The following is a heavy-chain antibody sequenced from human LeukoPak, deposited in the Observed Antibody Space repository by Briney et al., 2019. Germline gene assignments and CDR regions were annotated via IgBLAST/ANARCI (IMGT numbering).Heavy chain of an antibody. V-gene: IGHV1-2*02. CDR3: ARSFYDSSGPYAFDI. D-gene: IGHD3-22*01. Sequence: ASVKVSCKASGYTFTGHYMHWVRQAPGQGLEWMGWITPNSGGTKFAQQFQGRVTMTRDTSISTAYMELSSLRSDDTAVYYCARSFYDSSGPYAFDIWGQGTMVTVSS. CDR1: GYTFTGHY. J-gene: IGHJ3*02. CDR2: ITPNSGGT.